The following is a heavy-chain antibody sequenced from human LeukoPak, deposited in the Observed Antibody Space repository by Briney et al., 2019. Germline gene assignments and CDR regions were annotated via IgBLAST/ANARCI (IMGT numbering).Heavy chain of an antibody. CDR3: ARGRSSSSWNVGYYFDY. V-gene: IGHV1-8*03. CDR2: MNPNSGNT. CDR1: GYTFTSYD. D-gene: IGHD6-6*01. J-gene: IGHJ4*02. Sequence: ASVNVSCKASGYTFTSYDINWVRQATGQGLEWMGWMNPNSGNTGYAQKFQGRVTITRNTSISTAYMELSSLRSEDTAVYYCARGRSSSSWNVGYYFDYWGQGTLVTVSS.